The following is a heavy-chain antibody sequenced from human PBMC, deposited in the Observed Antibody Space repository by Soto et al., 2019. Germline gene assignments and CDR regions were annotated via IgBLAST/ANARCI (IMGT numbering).Heavy chain of an antibody. CDR1: GFTFRSYA. CDR2: ISGTGGST. Sequence: GGSLRLSCAASGFTFRSYAMSWVRQAPGKGLEWVSAISGTGGSTYYADSVKGRFTISRDNSKNTLYLQMNRLRAEDTAVYYCAKGYSYAPNWGQGTLVTVSS. D-gene: IGHD5-18*01. V-gene: IGHV3-23*01. J-gene: IGHJ4*02. CDR3: AKGYSYAPN.